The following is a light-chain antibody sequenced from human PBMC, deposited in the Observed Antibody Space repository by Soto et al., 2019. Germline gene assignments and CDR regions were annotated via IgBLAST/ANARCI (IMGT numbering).Light chain of an antibody. J-gene: IGLJ2*01. CDR2: DTS. Sequence: QAVVTQEPSLTVSPGGTVTLTCGSSTGAVTSGHYPYWFQQTPGQVPRTLIYDTSNKHSWTPARFSGSLLGGKAALTLSGAQAEDEGNYYCLLSYSGEVVFGGGTKVTVL. CDR1: TGAVTSGHY. V-gene: IGLV7-46*01. CDR3: LLSYSGEVV.